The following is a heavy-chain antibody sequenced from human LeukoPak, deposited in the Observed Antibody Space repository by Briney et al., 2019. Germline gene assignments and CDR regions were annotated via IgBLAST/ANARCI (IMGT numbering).Heavy chain of an antibody. CDR2: IYYSGST. CDR1: GGSISSYY. J-gene: IGHJ4*02. Sequence: SETLSLTCTVSGGSISSYYWSWIRQPPGKGLEWIGYIYYSGSTNYNPSLKSRVTISVDTSKNQFSLKLSSVTAADTAVYYCARETPGRGRHSYGSHYFDYWGQGTLVTVSS. V-gene: IGHV4-59*01. CDR3: ARETPGRGRHSYGSHYFDY. D-gene: IGHD5-18*01.